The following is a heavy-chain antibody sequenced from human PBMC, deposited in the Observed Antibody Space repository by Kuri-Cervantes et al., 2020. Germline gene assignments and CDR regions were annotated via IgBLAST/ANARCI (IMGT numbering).Heavy chain of an antibody. Sequence: GEPLKISCAASGFTFSSYGMHWVRQAPGKGLEWVSSISSSSSYIYYADSVKGRFTISRDNAKNSLYLQMNSPRAEDTAVYYCARVLGGIDYWGQGTLVTVSS. J-gene: IGHJ4*02. CDR1: GFTFSSYG. D-gene: IGHD3-16*01. CDR3: ARVLGGIDY. CDR2: ISSSSSYI. V-gene: IGHV3-21*01.